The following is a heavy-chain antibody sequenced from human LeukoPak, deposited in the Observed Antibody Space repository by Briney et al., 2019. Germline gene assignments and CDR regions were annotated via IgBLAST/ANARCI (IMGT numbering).Heavy chain of an antibody. Sequence: PGGSLRLSCVASEFIFSDYWMGWVGQAPGKGLEWVANIKRGGSAETSVGPVNGPFAISRDAAKRTLYLQMASLSGDDTAVYHSASDNGGWFDSWGRGTLVTVSS. CDR1: EFIFSDYW. D-gene: IGHD3-10*01. CDR2: IKRGGSAE. CDR3: ASDNGGWFDS. V-gene: IGHV3-7*03. J-gene: IGHJ5*01.